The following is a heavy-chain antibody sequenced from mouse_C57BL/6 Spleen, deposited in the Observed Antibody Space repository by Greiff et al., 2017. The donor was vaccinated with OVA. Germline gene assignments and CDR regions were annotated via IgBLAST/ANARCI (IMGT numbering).Heavy chain of an antibody. CDR3: TRGDGGLDY. V-gene: IGHV5-16*01. CDR1: GFTFSDYS. D-gene: IGHD1-1*01. Sequence: EVKLMESEGGLVKPGGSMKLSCTASGFTFSDYSMAWVRQVPEKGLDWVANINYDGSSTYYLDSLKSRFTISRDNAKNILYLQRSSLNSEDTATYYCTRGDGGLDYWGQGTTLTVSS. J-gene: IGHJ2*01. CDR2: INYDGSST.